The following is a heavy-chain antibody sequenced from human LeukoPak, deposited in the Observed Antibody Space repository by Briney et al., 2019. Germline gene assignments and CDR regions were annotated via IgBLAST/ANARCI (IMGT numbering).Heavy chain of an antibody. CDR1: GGSISVFY. V-gene: IGHV4-4*07. Sequence: KPSETLSLTCTVCGGSISVFYWSWLRQPAGKGLEWIGRIYSSGSTNYNPSLKSRVTMSVDTSKNQFSLKLTSVTAADTAVYYCARGGANWFDPWGQGTLVTVSS. J-gene: IGHJ5*02. CDR3: ARGGANWFDP. CDR2: IYSSGST. D-gene: IGHD4/OR15-4a*01.